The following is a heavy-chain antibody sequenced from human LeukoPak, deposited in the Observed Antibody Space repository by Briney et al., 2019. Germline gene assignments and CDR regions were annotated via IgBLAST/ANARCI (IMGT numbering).Heavy chain of an antibody. CDR3: ARDFSSSSTVYYYYYMDV. D-gene: IGHD6-6*01. CDR2: FYTSGST. Sequence: PSETLSLTCTVSGGSISSGTYYWSWVRQPAGKGLEWIGRFYTSGSTNYNPSLKSRVTISVGTSKNQFSLKLSSVTAADTAIYYCARDFSSSSTVYYYYYMDVWGKGTTVTVSS. J-gene: IGHJ6*03. V-gene: IGHV4-61*02. CDR1: GGSISSGTYY.